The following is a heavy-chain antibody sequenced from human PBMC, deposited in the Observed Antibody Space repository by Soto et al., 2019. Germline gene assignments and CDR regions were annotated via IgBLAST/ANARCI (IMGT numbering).Heavy chain of an antibody. D-gene: IGHD3-3*01. CDR1: GGSFTGYS. CDR2: ISHSGAT. CDR3: AIILSGGWDAYYTSWVDP. V-gene: IGHV4-34*01. J-gene: IGHJ5*02. Sequence: YETRSRTWAVYGGSFTGYSWTWYRQPPGRGLKAIGEISHSGATNYNPSPKSRVTISVDTSKNQVSLELSSVTEAGTGVYYCAIILSGGWDAYYTSWVDPGGQGTLVHGLL.